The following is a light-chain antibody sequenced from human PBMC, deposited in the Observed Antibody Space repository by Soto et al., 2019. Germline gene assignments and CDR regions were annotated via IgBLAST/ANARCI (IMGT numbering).Light chain of an antibody. Sequence: QSALTQPPSVSGAPGQRVTISCTGSSSNIGAGYDVHWYQQLPGTAPKLLIYGNSNRPSGVPDRFSGSKSGTSASLAITGLQAEDEADYYCLSYAGSYNFVFGSGTKVTVL. V-gene: IGLV1-40*01. J-gene: IGLJ1*01. CDR1: SSNIGAGYD. CDR2: GNS. CDR3: LSYAGSYNFV.